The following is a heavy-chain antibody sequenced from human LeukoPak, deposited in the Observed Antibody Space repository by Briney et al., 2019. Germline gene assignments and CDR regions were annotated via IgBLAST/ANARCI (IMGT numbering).Heavy chain of an antibody. Sequence: SETLSLTCSVSGGSIRSYYWSWIRQPPGKGLEWIGHVHDSGSTYYNPPLKSRLTMSADPSKNQFSLKLTSVTAADTAVYYCARVGGGDYLIDYWGQGTLVTVSS. CDR2: VHDSGST. V-gene: IGHV4-59*08. CDR3: ARVGGGDYLIDY. CDR1: GGSIRSYY. D-gene: IGHD4-17*01. J-gene: IGHJ4*02.